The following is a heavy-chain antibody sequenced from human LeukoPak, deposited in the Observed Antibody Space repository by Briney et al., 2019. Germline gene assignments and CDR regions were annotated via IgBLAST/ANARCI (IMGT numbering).Heavy chain of an antibody. V-gene: IGHV3-9*01. J-gene: IGHJ4*02. CDR1: GFTFDDYA. D-gene: IGHD5-18*01. Sequence: GGSLRLSCAASGFTFDDYAMHWVRQAPGKGLEWVSGISWNSGSIGYADSVKGRFTISRDNAKNSLYLQMNSLRAEDTALYYCAKDTKKWIQLLYDYWGQGTLVTVSS. CDR3: AKDTKKWIQLLYDY. CDR2: ISWNSGSI.